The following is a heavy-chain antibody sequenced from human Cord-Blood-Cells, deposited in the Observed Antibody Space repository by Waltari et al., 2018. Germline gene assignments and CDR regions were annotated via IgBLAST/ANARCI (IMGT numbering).Heavy chain of an antibody. CDR3: AKDITIFGVVIIDY. D-gene: IGHD3-3*01. Sequence: EVQLLESGGGLVQPGGSLRLSCAASGFTFSSYAMSWVRLAPGKGLEWVSAISGSGGSTYYADSVKGRFTISRDNSKNTLYLQMNSLRAEDTAVYYCAKDITIFGVVIIDYWGQGTLVTVSS. CDR1: GFTFSSYA. J-gene: IGHJ4*02. CDR2: ISGSGGST. V-gene: IGHV3-23*01.